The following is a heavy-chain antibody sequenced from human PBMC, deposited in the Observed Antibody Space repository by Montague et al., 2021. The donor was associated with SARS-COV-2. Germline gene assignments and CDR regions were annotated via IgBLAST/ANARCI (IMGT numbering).Heavy chain of an antibody. Sequence: SETLSLTCAVSGGSISHYYWSWIRQPPGKGLEWIGYIYSSGGTHYNPSLKSRVTLSLDAAKNHFSLRLSSVTAADTAVYYCARTPVSGYHGGFDSWGQGALVTVSS. J-gene: IGHJ4*02. D-gene: IGHD2-2*01. V-gene: IGHV4-59*01. CDR1: GGSISHYY. CDR3: ARTPVSGYHGGFDS. CDR2: IYSSGGT.